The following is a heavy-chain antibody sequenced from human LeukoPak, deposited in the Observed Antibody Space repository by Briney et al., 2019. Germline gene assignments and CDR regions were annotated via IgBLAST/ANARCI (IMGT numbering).Heavy chain of an antibody. V-gene: IGHV6-1*01. Sequence: SQTLSLTCAISGDSVSSNSASWNWIRQSPSRGLEWLGRTYYRSKWYNGYAVFVKSRISVNPDTSKNQFSLKLSSVTAADTAVYYCARESGEVLLWSQGTMVTVSS. D-gene: IGHD3-10*01. CDR3: ARESGEVLL. CDR1: GDSVSSNSAS. CDR2: TYYRSKWYN. J-gene: IGHJ3*01.